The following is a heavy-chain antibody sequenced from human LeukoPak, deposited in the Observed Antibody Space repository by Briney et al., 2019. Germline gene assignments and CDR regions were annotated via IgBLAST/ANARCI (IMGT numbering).Heavy chain of an antibody. V-gene: IGHV3-74*01. CDR1: GFTFTSYW. J-gene: IGHJ3*02. D-gene: IGHD3-10*01. CDR3: AREDGSGSYFSDAFDI. CDR2: INSDGITT. Sequence: GGSLRLSCAASGFTFTSYWMHWVRQAPGKGLVWVSRINSDGITTTYADSVKGRFTISRDNAKNTLYLQMNSLRAEDTAVYYCAREDGSGSYFSDAFDIWGQGTMVTVSS.